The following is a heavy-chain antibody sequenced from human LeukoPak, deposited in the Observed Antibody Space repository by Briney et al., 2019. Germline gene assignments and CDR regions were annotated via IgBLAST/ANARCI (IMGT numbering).Heavy chain of an antibody. CDR2: ISPYNGNT. D-gene: IGHD6-13*01. CDR1: GYTFTSYG. Sequence: ASVKVSCKASGYTFTSYGISWVRQAPGQGLEWMGWISPYNGNTNYAQKLQSRVTMTTDTSTTTAYMELRSLRSDDTAVYYCARWRGYSSGWSGPFDDWGQGTLVTVSS. CDR3: ARWRGYSSGWSGPFDD. V-gene: IGHV1-18*01. J-gene: IGHJ4*02.